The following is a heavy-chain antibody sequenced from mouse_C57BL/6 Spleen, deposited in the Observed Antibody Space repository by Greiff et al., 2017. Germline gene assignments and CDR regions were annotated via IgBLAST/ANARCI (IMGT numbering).Heavy chain of an antibody. CDR2: IDPSDSYT. J-gene: IGHJ4*01. CDR1: GYTFTSYW. Sequence: QVQLQQPGAELVKPGASVKLSCKASGYTFTSYWMQWVKQRPGPGLEWIGEIDPSDSYTNYNQKFKGKATLTVDTSSSTAYMQLSSLTSEDSAVYYCARLDSSAGYWGKGTSVTVAS. V-gene: IGHV1-50*01. CDR3: ARLDSSAGY. D-gene: IGHD3-2*02.